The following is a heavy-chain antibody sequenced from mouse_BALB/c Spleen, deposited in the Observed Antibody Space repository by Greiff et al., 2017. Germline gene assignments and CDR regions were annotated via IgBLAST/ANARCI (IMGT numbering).Heavy chain of an antibody. CDR2: IYPGDGDT. CDR3: ARSPFTTVVAYWYFDV. D-gene: IGHD1-1*01. CDR1: GYAFSSYW. Sequence: VQLQQSGAELVRPGSSVKISCKASGYAFSSYWMNWVKQRPGQGLEWIGQIYPGDGDTNYNGKIKGKATLTADKSSSTAYMQLSSLTSEDSAVYFCARSPFTTVVAYWYFDVWGAGTTVTVSS. J-gene: IGHJ1*01. V-gene: IGHV1-80*01.